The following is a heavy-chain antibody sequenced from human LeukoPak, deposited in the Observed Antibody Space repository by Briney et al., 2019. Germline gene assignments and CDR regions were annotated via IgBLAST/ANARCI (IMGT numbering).Heavy chain of an antibody. D-gene: IGHD3-16*01. V-gene: IGHV1-18*01. Sequence: GASVKVSCKASGGTFSSYAISWVRQALGQGLEWMGWISAYNGNTNYAQKLQGRVTMTTDTSTSTAYMELRSLRSDDTAVYYCAAGDYWYFDLWGRGTLVTVSS. CDR2: ISAYNGNT. CDR1: GGTFSSYA. J-gene: IGHJ2*01. CDR3: AAGDYWYFDL.